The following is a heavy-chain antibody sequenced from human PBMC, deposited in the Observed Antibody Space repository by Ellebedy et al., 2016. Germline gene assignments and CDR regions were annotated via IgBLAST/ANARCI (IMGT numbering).Heavy chain of an antibody. CDR3: ARGFNYYFWSGYSLYYYYYYMDV. D-gene: IGHD3-3*01. CDR1: RYTFTSYD. J-gene: IGHJ6*03. Sequence: ASVKVSXKASRYTFTSYDINWVRQATGQGLEWMGWMNPNSGNTGYAQKFQGRVTMTRNTSISTAYMELSSLRSEDTAVYYCARGFNYYFWSGYSLYYYYYYMDVWGKGTTVTVSS. CDR2: MNPNSGNT. V-gene: IGHV1-8*01.